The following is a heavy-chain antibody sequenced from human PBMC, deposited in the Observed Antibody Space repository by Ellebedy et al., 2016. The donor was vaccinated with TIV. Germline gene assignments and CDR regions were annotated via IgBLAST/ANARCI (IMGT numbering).Heavy chain of an antibody. D-gene: IGHD5-18*01. J-gene: IGHJ4*02. CDR1: GFTFDGHA. CDR2: ITWNSGSR. V-gene: IGHV3-9*01. CDR3: AKDMGLWQYAFDY. Sequence: GGSLRLSCAASGFTFDGHAMHWVRQAPGKGLEWVSGITWNSGSRDYADSVKGRFTISRDNAKNSLYLQMNSLRAEDTALYYCAKDMGLWQYAFDYWGQGTLVTVSS.